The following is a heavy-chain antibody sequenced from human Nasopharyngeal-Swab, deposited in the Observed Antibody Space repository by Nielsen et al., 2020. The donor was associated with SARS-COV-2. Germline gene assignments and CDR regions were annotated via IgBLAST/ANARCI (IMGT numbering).Heavy chain of an antibody. Sequence: ASVQVSCNASGYTFTSYYMHWVRHAPAQGLEWMGIINPSGGSTSYAQKFQGRVTMTRDTSTSTVYMALSSLRSEDPAVYYCARDKATTGTTNWFDPWGQGTLVTVSS. CDR1: GYTFTSYY. J-gene: IGHJ5*02. V-gene: IGHV1-46*01. CDR3: ARDKATTGTTNWFDP. CDR2: INPSGGST. D-gene: IGHD1-1*01.